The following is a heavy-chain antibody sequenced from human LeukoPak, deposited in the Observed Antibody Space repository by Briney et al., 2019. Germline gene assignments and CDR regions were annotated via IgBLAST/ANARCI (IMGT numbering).Heavy chain of an antibody. Sequence: GGSLRLSCAASGFTFSDYWIHWVRQAPGKGLEWVSAISGSGGSTYYADSVKGRFTISRDNSKNTLYLQMNSLRAEDTAVYYCAKDPDIVVVPADAPWGQGTLVTVSS. D-gene: IGHD2-2*01. CDR3: AKDPDIVVVPADAP. J-gene: IGHJ5*02. V-gene: IGHV3-23*01. CDR2: ISGSGGST. CDR1: GFTFSDYW.